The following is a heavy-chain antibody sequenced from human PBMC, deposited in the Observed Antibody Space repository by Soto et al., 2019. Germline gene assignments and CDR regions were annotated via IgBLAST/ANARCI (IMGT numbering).Heavy chain of an antibody. D-gene: IGHD1-26*01. V-gene: IGHV3-23*01. CDR1: GFTFGIYA. CDR2: ISAAGRRP. Sequence: VGSLRLSCAASGFTFGIYAMTWVRQAPGKGLEWVSSISAAGRRPYYADSVKGRFAISRDNSKNTLFLQMNSLRAEDTAVYYCARGGQLTPYYYFDSWGQGILVTVSS. J-gene: IGHJ4*02. CDR3: ARGGQLTPYYYFDS.